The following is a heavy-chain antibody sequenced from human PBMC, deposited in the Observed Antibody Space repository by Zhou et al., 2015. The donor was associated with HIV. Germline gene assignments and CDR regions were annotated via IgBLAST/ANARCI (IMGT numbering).Heavy chain of an antibody. Sequence: QVQLVESGGGVVQPGRSLRLSCAASGFTFSSYGMHWVRQAPGKGLEWVAVISYDGSNKYYADSVKGRFTISRDNSKNTLDLQMNSLRAEDTAVYHCVKKESTSASSFDYWGQGTLVTVSS. D-gene: IGHD1-26*01. J-gene: IGHJ4*02. CDR2: ISYDGSNK. CDR3: VKKESTSASSFDY. V-gene: IGHV3-33*05. CDR1: GFTFSSYG.